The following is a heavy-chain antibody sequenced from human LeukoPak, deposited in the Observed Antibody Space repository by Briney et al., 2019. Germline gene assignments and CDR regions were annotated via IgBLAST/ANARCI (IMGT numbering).Heavy chain of an antibody. V-gene: IGHV1-69*05. CDR3: ASPYYYDSSGYPDAFDI. Sequence: SVKVSCKASGYTSTGYHVHWVRQARGQGLEWMGRIIPIFGTANYAQKFQGRVTITTDESTSTAYMELSSLRSEDTAVYYCASPYYYDSSGYPDAFDIWGQGTMVTVSS. CDR2: IIPIFGTA. CDR1: GYTSTGYH. D-gene: IGHD3-22*01. J-gene: IGHJ3*02.